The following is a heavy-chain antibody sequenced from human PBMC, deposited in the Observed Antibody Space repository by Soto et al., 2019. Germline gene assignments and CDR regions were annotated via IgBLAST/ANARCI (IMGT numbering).Heavy chain of an antibody. V-gene: IGHV1-18*01. CDR3: ARDNGQWLVSD. J-gene: IGHJ1*01. CDR1: GYIFTSYG. D-gene: IGHD6-19*01. CDR2: ISTYNGNT. Sequence: QVQLVQSGAEVKKPGASVKVSCKASGYIFTSYGISWVRQAPGQGLEWMGRISTYNGNTKYAQKLQGRVTMTPDTSASIAYMELTSLRSDDTAVYYCARDNGQWLVSDWGQGTLVTVSS.